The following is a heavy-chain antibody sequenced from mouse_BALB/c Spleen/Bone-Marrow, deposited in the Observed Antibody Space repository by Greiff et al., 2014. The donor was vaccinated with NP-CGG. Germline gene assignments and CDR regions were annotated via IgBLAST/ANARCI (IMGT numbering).Heavy chain of an antibody. Sequence: QVQLQQSGAELAKPGAPVRMSCKTSGYTFTSYWMHWVKQRPGQGLEWFGYIDPSTGYTEFNQKFKDRATLTADKSSSTAYMQLSSLTSEDSAGYYCARSYGNYVDYWGQGTTLTVSS. CDR2: IDPSTGYT. J-gene: IGHJ2*01. CDR3: ARSYGNYVDY. V-gene: IGHV1-7*01. D-gene: IGHD2-1*01. CDR1: GYTFTSYW.